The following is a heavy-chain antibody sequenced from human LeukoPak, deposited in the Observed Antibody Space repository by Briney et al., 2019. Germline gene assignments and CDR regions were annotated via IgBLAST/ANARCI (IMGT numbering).Heavy chain of an antibody. V-gene: IGHV4-59*01. J-gene: IGHJ4*02. CDR2: IYYSGST. CDR1: GDSISSYY. CDR3: AREGGYCSSTSCLDLFDY. Sequence: SETLSLTCTVSGDSISSYYWSWIRQPPGKGLEWIGYIYYSGSTNYNPSLKSRVTISVDTSKNQFSLKLSSVTAADTAVYYCAREGGYCSSTSCLDLFDYWGQGTLVTVSS. D-gene: IGHD2-2*01.